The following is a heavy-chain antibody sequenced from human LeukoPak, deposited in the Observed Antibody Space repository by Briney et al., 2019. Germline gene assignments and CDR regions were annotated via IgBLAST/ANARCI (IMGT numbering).Heavy chain of an antibody. J-gene: IGHJ4*02. D-gene: IGHD2-2*01. CDR1: GFTFSTFG. CDR3: ARTVYDLRGQLLIPGFDS. V-gene: IGHV3-33*01. Sequence: PGGSLRLSCATAGFTFSTFGIHWVRQTPGKGLEWAAAIQSDGSKQYYGDSVKGRFTISRDSSKNTVYLQMNSLRDEDTAVYYCARTVYDLRGQLLIPGFDSWGQGTLVTVSS. CDR2: IQSDGSKQ.